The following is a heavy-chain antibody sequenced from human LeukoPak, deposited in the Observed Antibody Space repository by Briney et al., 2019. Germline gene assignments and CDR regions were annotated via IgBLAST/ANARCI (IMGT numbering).Heavy chain of an antibody. Sequence: GGSLRLSCAASGSTFNDYYMSWIRQAPGEGLEWVSYIGSSGGTIYYADSVKGRFTISRDNDKNSVYLQVNSLRAEDTAVYYCATLKDSVTVFDNWGQGTLVTVSS. V-gene: IGHV3-11*01. CDR3: ATLKDSVTVFDN. D-gene: IGHD2-21*02. J-gene: IGHJ4*02. CDR1: GSTFNDYY. CDR2: IGSSGGTI.